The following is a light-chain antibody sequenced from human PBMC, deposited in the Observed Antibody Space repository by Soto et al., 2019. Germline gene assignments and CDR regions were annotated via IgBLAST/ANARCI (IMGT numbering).Light chain of an antibody. J-gene: IGLJ1*01. Sequence: QSFLAQPASVSGSPGRSITISCSGTSSDVGRYNYVSWYQQHPGKAPKLMIYEVNNRPSGVSNRFSGSKSDNTASLTISGLQAEDEADYYCCSYTTSSTYVFGTGTKVTVL. CDR1: SSDVGRYNY. V-gene: IGLV2-14*01. CDR2: EVN. CDR3: CSYTTSSTYV.